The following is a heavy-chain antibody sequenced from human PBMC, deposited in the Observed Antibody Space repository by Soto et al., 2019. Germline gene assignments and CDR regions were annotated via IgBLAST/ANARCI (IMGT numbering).Heavy chain of an antibody. V-gene: IGHV5-51*01. J-gene: IGHJ6*02. D-gene: IGHD1-7*01. CDR3: ARRGDNWNYVGMDV. CDR2: IYPGDSDT. Sequence: GESLKISCKGSGYRCTSYCIGLVPQMPGKGLDWMGIIYPGDSDTRYSPSFQGQVTISADKSISTAYLQWSSLKASDTAMYYCARRGDNWNYVGMDVWGQGTTVTVSS. CDR1: GYRCTSYC.